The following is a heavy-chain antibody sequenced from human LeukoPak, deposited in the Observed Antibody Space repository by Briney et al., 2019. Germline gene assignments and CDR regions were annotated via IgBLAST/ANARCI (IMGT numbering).Heavy chain of an antibody. CDR2: INSNGGST. V-gene: IGHV3-64*01. Sequence: GGSLRLSCAAAGFTFSSYALHWVRQAPGKGLEYVSGINSNGGSTYYANSVTGRFTISRDNSRNTLFLQMGSLRPEDMGVYYCARVMIRGGWNIDHWGQGTLVTVSS. CDR3: ARVMIRGGWNIDH. CDR1: GFTFSSYA. J-gene: IGHJ4*02. D-gene: IGHD6-19*01.